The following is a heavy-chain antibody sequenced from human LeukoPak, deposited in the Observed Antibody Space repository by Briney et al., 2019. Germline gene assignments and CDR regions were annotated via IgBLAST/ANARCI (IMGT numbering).Heavy chain of an antibody. V-gene: IGHV4-30-2*01. Sequence: PSETLSLTCAVSGGSISSGGYSWSWIRQPPGKGLEWIGYIYHSGSTNYNPSLKSRVTISVDTSKNQFSLKLSSVTAADTAVYYCARDHLGSLDAFDIWGQGTMVTVSS. D-gene: IGHD3-3*02. CDR2: IYHSGST. CDR3: ARDHLGSLDAFDI. J-gene: IGHJ3*02. CDR1: GGSISSGGYS.